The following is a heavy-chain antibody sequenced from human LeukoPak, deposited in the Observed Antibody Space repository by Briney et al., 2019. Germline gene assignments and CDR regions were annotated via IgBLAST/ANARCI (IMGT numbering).Heavy chain of an antibody. CDR2: FYFSGIT. V-gene: IGHV4-59*01. D-gene: IGHD2-15*01. J-gene: IGHJ4*02. CDR1: GDSLTTYY. Sequence: SETLSLTFTVSGDSLTTYYWSWIRQPPGRGLEWIGYFYFSGITNYSPSLKSRVTISLDTSKNQFSLKLSSVTAANTAVYYCARHECAGSCPADYWGQGTLVTVSS. CDR3: ARHECAGSCPADY.